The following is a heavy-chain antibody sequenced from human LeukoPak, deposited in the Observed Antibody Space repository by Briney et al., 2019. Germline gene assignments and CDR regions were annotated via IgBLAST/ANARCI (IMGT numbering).Heavy chain of an antibody. Sequence: SETLSLTFTVSGGSISNFYCSWIRQPPGKGLEWIGCIYYSGSTNYNPSLKSRVTISVDTSKNQFSLKLSSVTAADTAVYYCARHKDSCSWFHFDSWGQGPVVTVSS. CDR1: GGSISNFY. CDR3: ARHKDSCSWFHFDS. CDR2: IYYSGST. V-gene: IGHV4-59*08. J-gene: IGHJ4*02. D-gene: IGHD6-13*01.